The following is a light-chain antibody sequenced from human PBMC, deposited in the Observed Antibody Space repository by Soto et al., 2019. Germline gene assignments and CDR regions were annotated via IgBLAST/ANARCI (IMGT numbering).Light chain of an antibody. CDR2: TAS. CDR3: LQDYDYPWT. CDR1: QGIRND. J-gene: IGKJ1*01. Sequence: AIPMTQPPSSLSASVGDRVTISCRASQGIRNDLAWYQQKPGKAPTLLIYTASNLQSRVPSRFSGSGSGTDFTLTISSLQPGDFATYYCLQDYDYPWTFGQGTKVEIK. V-gene: IGKV1-6*01.